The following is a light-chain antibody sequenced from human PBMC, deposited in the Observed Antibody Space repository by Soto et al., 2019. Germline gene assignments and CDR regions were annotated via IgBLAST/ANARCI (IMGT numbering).Light chain of an antibody. CDR1: SSDVGGYNY. V-gene: IGLV2-8*01. CDR2: EVS. Sequence: QSALTQPPSASGSPGQSVTISCTGTSSDVGGYNYVSWYQQHPGKAPKLMIYEVSKRPSGVPDRFSGSKSGNTASLTVSGLQAEDEADYYCSSYAGSTLRAVFGGGTKLTVL. CDR3: SSYAGSTLRAV. J-gene: IGLJ2*01.